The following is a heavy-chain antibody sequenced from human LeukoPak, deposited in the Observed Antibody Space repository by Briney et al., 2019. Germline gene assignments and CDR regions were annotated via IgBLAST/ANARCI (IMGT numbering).Heavy chain of an antibody. CDR2: IYYSGST. V-gene: IGHV4-39*07. J-gene: IGHJ3*02. D-gene: IGHD3-10*01. CDR1: GGSISSSSYY. CDR3: ARSDGYGLVGI. Sequence: SETLSLTCTVSGGSISSSSYYWGWIRQPPGKGLEWIGSIYYSGSTFYNPSLKSRVTISVDTSKNQFSLKLSSVTAADTAVYYCARSDGYGLVGIWGQGTMVTVSS.